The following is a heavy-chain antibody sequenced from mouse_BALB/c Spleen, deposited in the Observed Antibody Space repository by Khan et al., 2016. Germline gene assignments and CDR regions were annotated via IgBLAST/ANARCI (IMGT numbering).Heavy chain of an antibody. CDR2: ISYSGST. J-gene: IGHJ4*01. Sequence: EVQLQESGPGLVKPSQSLSLTCTVTGYSITSDYAWNWIRQFPGNKLEWMGYISYSGSTRYYPSPKSRISITRDTSKNQFFLQLNSVTTEDTATYYGAKTPTAYYTRDYWGQGTSVTVSS. CDR1: GYSITSDYA. V-gene: IGHV3-2*02. CDR3: AKTPTAYYTRDY. D-gene: IGHD1-2*01.